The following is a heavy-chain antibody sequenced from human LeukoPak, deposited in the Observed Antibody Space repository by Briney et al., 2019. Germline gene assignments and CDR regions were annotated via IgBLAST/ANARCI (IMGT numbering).Heavy chain of an antibody. CDR2: IKQDGGEK. CDR3: ARDNGGTGWVH. CDR1: GFTFNTFW. J-gene: IGHJ4*02. Sequence: GGSLRLSCAAPGFTFNTFWISWVRQAPGKGPEWVANIKQDGGEKHYVDSVKGRFTIFRDNVESSLYLQMNSLRAEDTAVYYCARDNGGTGWVHWGQGTLVTVSS. D-gene: IGHD6-19*01. V-gene: IGHV3-7*05.